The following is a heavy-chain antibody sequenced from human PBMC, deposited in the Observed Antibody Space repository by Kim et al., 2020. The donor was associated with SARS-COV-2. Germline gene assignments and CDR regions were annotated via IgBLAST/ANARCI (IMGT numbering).Heavy chain of an antibody. CDR1: GFTFSSYA. CDR2: ISGSGGST. D-gene: IGHD3-10*01. J-gene: IGHJ4*02. Sequence: GGSLRLSCAASGFTFSSYAMSWVRQAPGKGLEWVSAISGSGGSTYYADSVKGRFTISRDNSKNTLYLQMNSLRAEDTAVYYCAKADGSGSYGRWAAYDYWGQGTLVTVSS. CDR3: AKADGSGSYGRWAAYDY. V-gene: IGHV3-23*01.